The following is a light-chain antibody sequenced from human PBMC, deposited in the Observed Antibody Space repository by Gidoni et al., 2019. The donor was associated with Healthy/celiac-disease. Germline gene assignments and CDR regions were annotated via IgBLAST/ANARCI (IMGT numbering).Light chain of an antibody. CDR2: EAS. Sequence: EIVLTQSPATLSLSPGERATLSCRASQRVSSNLAWYQQKPGQAPRLLIYEASNRATGIPARFSGSGSGTDFTLTISSLEPEDFAVYYCQQRSNWPPLTFXGXTKVEIK. CDR3: QQRSNWPPLT. J-gene: IGKJ4*01. CDR1: QRVSSN. V-gene: IGKV3-11*01.